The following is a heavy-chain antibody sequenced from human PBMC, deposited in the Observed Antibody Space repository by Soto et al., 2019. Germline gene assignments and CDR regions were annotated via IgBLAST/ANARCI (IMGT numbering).Heavy chain of an antibody. CDR2: ISSSGATI. J-gene: IGHJ4*02. D-gene: IGHD2-8*01. Sequence: RRLSCAASGFALSASSMNWVRQAPGKGLEWVSYISSSGATIYYADSVKGRFSISRDKAQNSVYLQMNSLRDEDTAVYYCARDLSDYAKYYFDYWGQGTPVPVSP. CDR3: ARDLSDYAKYYFDY. CDR1: GFALSASS. V-gene: IGHV3-48*02.